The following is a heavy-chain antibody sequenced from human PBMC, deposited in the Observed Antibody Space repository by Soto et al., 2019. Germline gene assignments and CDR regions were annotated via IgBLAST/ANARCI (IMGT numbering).Heavy chain of an antibody. CDR1: GYTFTNPD. V-gene: IGHV1-18*01. J-gene: IGHJ3*02. Sequence: ASVKVSCKASGYTFTNPDINWIRQAPGQGLEWMGRVSAYNGNPSYVQNLQGRVSMTTDTFTSTTYLELRSLRSDDTAVYFCARGEDSSGYRLDAFDIWGQGTMVSVS. CDR2: VSAYNGNP. D-gene: IGHD3-22*01. CDR3: ARGEDSSGYRLDAFDI.